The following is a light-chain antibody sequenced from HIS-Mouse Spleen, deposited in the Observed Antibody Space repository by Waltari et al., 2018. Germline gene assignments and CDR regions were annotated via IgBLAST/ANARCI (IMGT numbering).Light chain of an antibody. V-gene: IGLV2-11*01. Sequence: QSALTQPRSVSGSPGQSVTISCTGTSSDVGGYNYVSWYQQHPGKAPKLSIYEVSKRPSGVPDRFSGSKSGNTASLTISGLQAEDEADYYCCSYAGSYTLVFGGGTKLTVL. J-gene: IGLJ2*01. CDR3: CSYAGSYTLV. CDR1: SSDVGGYNY. CDR2: EVS.